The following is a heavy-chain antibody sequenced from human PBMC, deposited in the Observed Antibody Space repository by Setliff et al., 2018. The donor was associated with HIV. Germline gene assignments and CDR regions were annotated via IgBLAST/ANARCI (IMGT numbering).Heavy chain of an antibody. Sequence: ASVKVSCKASGYTFTRYFMHCVRQAPGQGLEWLGMINPSGGSTWYAQKFQGRVTMTGDTSANTLYMELSSLRSEDTAVYYCARGWEGGMDYWGQGTLVTVSS. CDR1: GYTFTRYF. V-gene: IGHV1-46*01. D-gene: IGHD1-26*01. J-gene: IGHJ4*02. CDR3: ARGWEGGMDY. CDR2: INPSGGST.